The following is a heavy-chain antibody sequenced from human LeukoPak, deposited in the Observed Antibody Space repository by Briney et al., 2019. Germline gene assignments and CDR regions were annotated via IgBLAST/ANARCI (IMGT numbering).Heavy chain of an antibody. D-gene: IGHD1-26*01. Sequence: GASVKVSCKASGYTFTSYYMHWVRQAPGQGLEWMGIINPSGGSTSYAQKFQGRVTMTRDTSTSTVYMELSGLRSEDTAVYYCARDLVGAQSRDYWGQGTLVTVSS. CDR1: GYTFTSYY. V-gene: IGHV1-46*03. CDR3: ARDLVGAQSRDY. J-gene: IGHJ4*02. CDR2: INPSGGST.